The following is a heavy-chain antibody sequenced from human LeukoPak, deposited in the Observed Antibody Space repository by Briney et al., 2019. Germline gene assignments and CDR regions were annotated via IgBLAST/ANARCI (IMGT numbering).Heavy chain of an antibody. CDR2: ISAYNGNT. D-gene: IGHD3-3*01. CDR1: GYTFTSYG. V-gene: IGHV1-18*01. CDR3: ARNYGFWSGSLPFDY. J-gene: IGHJ4*02. Sequence: ASVKVSCKASGYTFTSYGISWVRQAPGQGLEWMGWISAYNGNTNYAQKLQGRVTMTTDTSTSTAYMELRSLRSDDTAVYYCARNYGFWSGSLPFDYWGQGTLVTVSS.